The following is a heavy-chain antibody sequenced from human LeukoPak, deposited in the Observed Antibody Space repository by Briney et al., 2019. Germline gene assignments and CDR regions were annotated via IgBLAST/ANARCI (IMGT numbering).Heavy chain of an antibody. V-gene: IGHV4-34*01. CDR3: ARRGPYSGSPYYYYYYMDV. CDR1: GGSFSGYY. Sequence: PSETLSLTCAVYGGSFSGYYWSWIRQPPGKGLEWIGEINHSGSTNYNPSLKSRVTISVDTSKNQFSLKLSSVTAADTAVYYCARRGPYSGSPYYYYYYMDVWGKGTTVTVSS. D-gene: IGHD1-26*01. CDR2: INHSGST. J-gene: IGHJ6*03.